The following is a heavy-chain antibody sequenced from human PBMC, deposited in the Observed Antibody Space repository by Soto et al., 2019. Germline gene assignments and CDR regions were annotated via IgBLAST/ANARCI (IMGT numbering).Heavy chain of an antibody. J-gene: IGHJ6*03. V-gene: IGHV3-11*01. CDR3: ARDLGDRGYSYGPYYYYMDV. CDR2: ISSSGSTI. Sequence: QVQLVESGGGLVKPGGSLRLSCAASGFTFSDYYMSWIRQAPGKGLEWVSYISSSGSTIYYADSVKGRCTISRDNAKNSLYLQMNRLRAEDTDVYYCARDLGDRGYSYGPYYYYMDVWGKGTTVTVSS. CDR1: GFTFSDYY. D-gene: IGHD5-18*01.